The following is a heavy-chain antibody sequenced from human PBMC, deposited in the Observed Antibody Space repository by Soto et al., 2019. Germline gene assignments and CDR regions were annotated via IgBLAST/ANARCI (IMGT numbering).Heavy chain of an antibody. J-gene: IGHJ6*02. CDR2: IYYSGST. D-gene: IGHD3-10*01. Sequence: PSATLSLACSVSGGSISSYYWSWIRQPPGKGLEWIGYIYYSGSTNYNPYLKSRVTISVDTSKNQFSLKLSSVTAADKAVYYCARGDGPLWFGEVKPYGMDGWGQGTTVT. CDR1: GGSISSYY. CDR3: ARGDGPLWFGEVKPYGMDG. V-gene: IGHV4-59*01.